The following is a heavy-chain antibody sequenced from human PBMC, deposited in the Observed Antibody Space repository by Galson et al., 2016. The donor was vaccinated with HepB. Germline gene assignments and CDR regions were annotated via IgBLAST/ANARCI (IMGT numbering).Heavy chain of an antibody. Sequence: SLRLSCAASGFTFSSYSMNWVRQAPGQGMVWVSSISSSSSTIYYADSVKGRFTISRDNAKNSLDLQMNSLRDENTAEYYCAREPFISTWDYWGPGTLVTVSA. V-gene: IGHV3-48*02. CDR1: GFTFSSYS. D-gene: IGHD2-2*01. CDR3: AREPFISTWDY. J-gene: IGHJ4*02. CDR2: ISSSSSTI.